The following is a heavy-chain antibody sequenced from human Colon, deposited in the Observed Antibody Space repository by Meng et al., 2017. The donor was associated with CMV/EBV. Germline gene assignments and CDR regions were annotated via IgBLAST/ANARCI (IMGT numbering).Heavy chain of an antibody. J-gene: IGHJ5*02. V-gene: IGHV4-39*07. CDR1: VGSISSSSYY. Sequence: QQQLGESGPALVKSAETLSLTCTVSVGSISSSSYYWGWNRQPPGKGLEWIGSIYYSGSTYYNPSLKSRVTISVDTSKNQFSLKLSSVTAADTAVYYCARATLTIFGVVIPPHWFDPWGQGTLVTVSS. CDR3: ARATLTIFGVVIPPHWFDP. D-gene: IGHD3-3*01. CDR2: IYYSGST.